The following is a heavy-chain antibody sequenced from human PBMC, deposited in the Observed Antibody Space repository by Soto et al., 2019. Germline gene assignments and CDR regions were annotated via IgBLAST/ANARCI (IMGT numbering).Heavy chain of an antibody. J-gene: IGHJ4*02. CDR2: SRDKGNSYST. CDR1: GFTFSDYY. CDR3: TRPITGTTSSDY. D-gene: IGHD1-7*01. Sequence: EVQLVESGGGLVQPGGSLRLSCAGSGFTFSDYYIDWVRQAPGKGLEWVGRSRDKGNSYSTDYAASVKGRFTISRDASKNSLFLQMNSLKTEDTALYYCTRPITGTTSSDYWGQGTPVTVSS. V-gene: IGHV3-72*01.